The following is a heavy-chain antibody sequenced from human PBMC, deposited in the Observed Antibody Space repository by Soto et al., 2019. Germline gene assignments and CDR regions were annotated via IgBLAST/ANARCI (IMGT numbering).Heavy chain of an antibody. J-gene: IGHJ5*02. CDR3: ARDNSHQATWWLDP. Sequence: GASVKVSCKVSGYTLTELSMHWVRQAPGKGLEWMGGFDPEDGETIYAQKFQGRVTMTEDTSTDTAYMELSSLRSEDTAVYYCARDNSHQATWWLDPWGQGTLVTVSS. CDR2: FDPEDGET. V-gene: IGHV1-24*01. D-gene: IGHD5-12*01. CDR1: GYTLTELS.